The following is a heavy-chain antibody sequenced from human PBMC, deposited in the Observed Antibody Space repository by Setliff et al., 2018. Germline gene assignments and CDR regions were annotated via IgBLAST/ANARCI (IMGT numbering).Heavy chain of an antibody. J-gene: IGHJ3*02. CDR1: GYTFSGYY. V-gene: IGHV1-18*04. Sequence: ASVKVSCKASGYTFSGYYMHWVRQAPGQGLEWMGWISAYNGNTNYAQKLQGRVTMTTDTSTSTAYMELRSLRSDDTAVYYCARAPAYSSTPGSYAFDIWGQGTMVTVSS. CDR3: ARAPAYSSTPGSYAFDI. CDR2: ISAYNGNT. D-gene: IGHD6-13*01.